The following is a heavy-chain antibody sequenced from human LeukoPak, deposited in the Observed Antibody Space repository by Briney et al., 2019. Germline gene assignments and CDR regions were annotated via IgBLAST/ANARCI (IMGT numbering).Heavy chain of an antibody. J-gene: IGHJ4*02. Sequence: SETLSLTCSVSRGSVSSDYWTWIRQPPGKVLEWIGYISYSGSTYYNPSLKSRVTISVDTSKNQFSLKLSSVTAADTAVYYCARAYGDYEGDYWGQGTLVTVSS. V-gene: IGHV4-59*02. CDR1: RGSVSSDY. CDR2: ISYSGST. D-gene: IGHD4-17*01. CDR3: ARAYGDYEGDY.